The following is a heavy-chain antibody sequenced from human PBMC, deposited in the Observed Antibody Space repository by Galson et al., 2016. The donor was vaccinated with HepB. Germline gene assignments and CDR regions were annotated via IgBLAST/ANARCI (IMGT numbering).Heavy chain of an antibody. D-gene: IGHD2-2*01. CDR1: GFSFSRYW. V-gene: IGHV3-53*01. Sequence: SLRLSCAASGFSFSRYWMAWVRQAPGKGLEWVSLIYSNGATTYADSVRGRFTISRDNSKNMMYLEINSLRADDTAVYYCATQSASTKCYWCFDPWGQGTLVTVSS. J-gene: IGHJ5*02. CDR3: ATQSASTKCYWCFDP. CDR2: IYSNGAT.